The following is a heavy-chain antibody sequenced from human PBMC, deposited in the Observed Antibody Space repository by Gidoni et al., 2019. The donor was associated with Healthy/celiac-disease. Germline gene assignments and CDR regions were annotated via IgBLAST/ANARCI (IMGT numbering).Heavy chain of an antibody. J-gene: IGHJ5*02. Sequence: QVQLVQSGAEVKKPGASVTVSCKASGYTFTSYDISWVRQAPGQGLEWMGWISAYNGNTNYAQKLQGRVTMTTDTSTSTAYMELRSLRSDDTAVYYCARDRDSSSWVRIGWWFDPWGQGTLVTVSS. D-gene: IGHD6-13*01. CDR3: ARDRDSSSWVRIGWWFDP. CDR2: ISAYNGNT. CDR1: GYTFTSYD. V-gene: IGHV1-18*01.